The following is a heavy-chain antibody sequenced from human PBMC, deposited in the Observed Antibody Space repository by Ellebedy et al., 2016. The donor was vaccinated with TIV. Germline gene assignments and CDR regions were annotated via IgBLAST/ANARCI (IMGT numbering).Heavy chain of an antibody. CDR3: TTGFSTAWHDHC. D-gene: IGHD3-3*01. V-gene: IGHV3-15*07. Sequence: GESLKISFAASGFTFGRAWMNWVRQTPGKGLEWVGRIKSKRDGVTTEYAPPVKGRFTISRDDSDNMLSLQMNSLKAEDTAVYYCTTGFSTAWHDHCWGQGTLVTVSS. CDR1: GFTFGRAW. J-gene: IGHJ4*02. CDR2: IKSKRDGVTT.